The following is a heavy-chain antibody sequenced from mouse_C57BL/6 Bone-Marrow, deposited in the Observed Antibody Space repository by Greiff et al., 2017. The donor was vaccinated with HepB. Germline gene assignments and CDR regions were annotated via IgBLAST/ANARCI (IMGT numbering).Heavy chain of an antibody. CDR1: GYTFTSYW. CDR3: AIKDYYDDLWYFDV. D-gene: IGHD1-1*01. V-gene: IGHV1-74*01. J-gene: IGHJ1*03. CDR2: IHPSDSDT. Sequence: QVQLKQPGAELVKPGASVKVSCKASGYTFTSYWMHWVKQRPGQGLEWIGRIHPSDSDTNYNQKFKGKATLTVDKSSSTAYMQLSSLTSEDSAVYYCAIKDYYDDLWYFDVWGTGTTVTVSS.